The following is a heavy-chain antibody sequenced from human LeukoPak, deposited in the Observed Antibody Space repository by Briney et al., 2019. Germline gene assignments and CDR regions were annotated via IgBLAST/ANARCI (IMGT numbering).Heavy chain of an antibody. D-gene: IGHD3-10*01. CDR2: VSAHNGNA. V-gene: IGHV1-18*01. J-gene: IGHJ6*03. CDR1: GYTFTSYG. CDR3: AKVRLQFYYYYMDV. Sequence: ASVKVSCKTSGYTFTSYGINWMRQAPGQGLEWMGRVSAHNGNANYAQKFQGRVTMTTDTLATTAYMELRSLRSDDTAVYYCAKVRLQFYYYYMDVWGKGTTVTVSS.